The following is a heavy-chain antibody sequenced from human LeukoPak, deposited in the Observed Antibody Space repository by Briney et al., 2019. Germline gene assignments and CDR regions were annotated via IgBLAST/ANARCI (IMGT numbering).Heavy chain of an antibody. J-gene: IGHJ3*02. V-gene: IGHV1-46*01. CDR1: GYSFTSYW. Sequence: GESLKISCKGSGYSFTSYWIGWVRQMPGKGLEWMGIINPNGGSTNYAQNFQGRVTMTTDMSTTTVYMDLTTLTSEDTAVYYCARGITFRDAFDIWGQGTMVTVSS. D-gene: IGHD3-16*01. CDR3: ARGITFRDAFDI. CDR2: INPNGGST.